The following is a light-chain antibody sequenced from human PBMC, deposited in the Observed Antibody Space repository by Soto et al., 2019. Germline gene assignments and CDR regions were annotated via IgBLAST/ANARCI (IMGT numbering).Light chain of an antibody. CDR1: SSNIGNNY. V-gene: IGLV1-51*02. Sequence: QAVVTQPPSVSAAPGQKVTISCSGSSSNIGNNYVSWYQQLPGTAPKLLIYENNKRPSGIPDRFSGSKSGTSATLGITGLQTGDEADYYCGTWDSSLSAGEFGGGTQLTVL. CDR3: GTWDSSLSAGE. CDR2: ENN. J-gene: IGLJ3*02.